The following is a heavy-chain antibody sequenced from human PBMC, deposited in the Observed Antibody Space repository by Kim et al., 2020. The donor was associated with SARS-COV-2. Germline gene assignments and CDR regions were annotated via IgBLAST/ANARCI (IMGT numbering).Heavy chain of an antibody. J-gene: IGHJ4*02. CDR3: AKSIDGSGWHFERGGDY. V-gene: IGHV3-23*01. Sequence: GGSLRLSCAASRFDFITYAMSWVRQAPGKGLEWVSSISGNGRDKYNADSVKGRFTISRDNSKNTLYLQMNSLTVEDTAVYYCAKSIDGSGWHFERGGDYWGQGTLVTVPP. CDR1: RFDFITYA. CDR2: ISGNGRDK. D-gene: IGHD6-19*01.